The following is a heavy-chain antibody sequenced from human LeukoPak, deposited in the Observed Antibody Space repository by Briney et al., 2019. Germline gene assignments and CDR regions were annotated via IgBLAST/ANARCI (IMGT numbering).Heavy chain of an antibody. D-gene: IGHD2-15*01. CDR2: INPNSGGT. CDR1: GYTFTGYY. J-gene: IGHJ4*02. V-gene: IGHV1-2*02. CDR3: ARPYCSGGSCYGKYYFDY. Sequence: ASVKVSCKASGYTFTGYYMHWVRQAPGQGLEWMGWINPNSGGTNYAQKFQGRVTMTRDTSISTACMELSRLRSDDTAVYYCARPYCSGGSCYGKYYFDYWGQGTLVTVSS.